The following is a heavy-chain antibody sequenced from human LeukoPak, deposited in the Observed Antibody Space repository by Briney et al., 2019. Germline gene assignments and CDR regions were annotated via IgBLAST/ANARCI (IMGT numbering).Heavy chain of an antibody. CDR2: VKHDGSQK. CDR1: GFTFNFYF. CDR3: ARAPQGSTPDY. J-gene: IGHJ4*02. V-gene: IGHV3-7*01. Sequence: GGSLRLSCSASGFTFNFYFMSWVRRAPGKGLEWVASVKHDGSQKTYADSVNGRFTISRDNAKNSVYLQMDTLRAENTAVYYCARAPQGSTPDYWGQGTLVSVSS.